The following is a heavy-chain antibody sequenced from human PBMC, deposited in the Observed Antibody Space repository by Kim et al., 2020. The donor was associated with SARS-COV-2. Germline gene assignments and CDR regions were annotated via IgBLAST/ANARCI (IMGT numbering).Heavy chain of an antibody. J-gene: IGHJ5*02. CDR3: ARIHSRRVVVVAAASRSGVGWFDP. Sequence: SETLSLTCAVYGGSFSGYYWSWIRQPPGKGLEWIGEINHSGSTNYNPYPKSRVTTSLDTSKNQFSLKLNSVTAADTAVYYCARIHSRRVVVVAAASRSGVGWFDPWGQGTLVSVSS. CDR2: INHSGST. D-gene: IGHD2-15*01. CDR1: GGSFSGYY. V-gene: IGHV4-34*01.